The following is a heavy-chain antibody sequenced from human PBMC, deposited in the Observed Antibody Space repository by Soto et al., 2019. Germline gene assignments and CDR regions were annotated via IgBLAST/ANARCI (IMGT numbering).Heavy chain of an antibody. CDR3: ARDHKGFNKAFDI. CDR2: VYSSGRT. V-gene: IGHV4-31*03. J-gene: IGHJ3*02. CDR1: GGSITSGGYY. Sequence: QLQLQESGPGLVRPSQTLSLTCSVSGGSITSGGYYWGWIRQLPGKGLEWVAYVYSSGRTYYNPSLESRLSISLDTSKNQFSLILSSVTVADTAIYFCARDHKGFNKAFDIWGQGAMVTVSS.